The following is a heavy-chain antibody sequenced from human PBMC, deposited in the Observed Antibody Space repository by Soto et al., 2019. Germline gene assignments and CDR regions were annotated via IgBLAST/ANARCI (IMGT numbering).Heavy chain of an antibody. D-gene: IGHD2-15*01. CDR1: GYAFTTYG. Sequence: QVHLVQSGAEVKKPGASVKVSCKGSGYAFTTYGITWVRQAPGQGLEWMGWISDQNGHTNYAQKHQGRVTVTRDTSTSTAYMELRSLSSDDTAVYYCARGWYGDYWGQGALVTVSS. V-gene: IGHV1-18*01. CDR2: ISDQNGHT. CDR3: ARGWYGDY. J-gene: IGHJ4*02.